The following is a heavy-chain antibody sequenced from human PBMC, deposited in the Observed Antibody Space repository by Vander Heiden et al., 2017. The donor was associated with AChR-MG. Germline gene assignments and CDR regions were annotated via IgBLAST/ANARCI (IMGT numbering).Heavy chain of an antibody. CDR2: ISGSGGRT. D-gene: IGHD3-22*01. CDR3: ARDRQRITLKAVVINDAFDI. V-gene: IGHV3-23*01. Sequence: EVQLLESGGGLVQPGGSLRLSCAAPGFTFSNYAMSWVRQAPGKGLEWVSGISGSGGRTYYADSVKGRFIISRDNSKNTLYLQTNSLRAEDTAVYYCARDRQRITLKAVVINDAFDIWGQGTMVTVSS. CDR1: GFTFSNYA. J-gene: IGHJ3*02.